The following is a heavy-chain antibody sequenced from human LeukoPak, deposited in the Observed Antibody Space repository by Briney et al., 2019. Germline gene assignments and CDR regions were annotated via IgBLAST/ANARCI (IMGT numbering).Heavy chain of an antibody. V-gene: IGHV4-34*01. CDR1: GGSFSGYY. CDR3: ARGPFGGVGATFYRSFRLDY. J-gene: IGHJ4*02. CDR2: INHSGST. Sequence: KPSETLSLTCAVYGGSFSGYYWSWIRQPPGKGLEWIGEINHSGSTNYNPSLKSRVTISVDTSKNQFSLKLSSVTAADTAVYYCARGPFGGVGATFYRSFRLDYWGQGTLVTVSS. D-gene: IGHD1-26*01.